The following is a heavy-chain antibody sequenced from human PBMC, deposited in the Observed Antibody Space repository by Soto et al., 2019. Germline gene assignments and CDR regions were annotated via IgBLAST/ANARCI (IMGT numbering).Heavy chain of an antibody. CDR3: ARDKGGEWRDGCGY. J-gene: IGHJ4*02. Sequence: QVQLVESGGGVVQPGRSLRLSCAASGFTFSSYGMHWVRQAPGKGLEWVAVIWYDGSNKYYADSVKGRFTISRDNSKNTLYLQMNSLRAEDTAVYYCARDKGGEWRDGCGYWGQGTLVTVSS. CDR2: IWYDGSNK. CDR1: GFTFSSYG. V-gene: IGHV3-33*01. D-gene: IGHD3-16*01.